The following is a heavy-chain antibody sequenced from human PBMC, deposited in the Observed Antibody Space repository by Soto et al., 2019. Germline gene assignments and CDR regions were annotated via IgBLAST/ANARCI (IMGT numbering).Heavy chain of an antibody. V-gene: IGHV5-10-1*01. Sequence: PGESLKISCKGSGYTFTTYWISWVRQMPGKGLEWMGRLDPSDSYTTYSLSFEGHVYISVDKSINTTYLQWSSLKASDTAMYYCARRDSDYGTAFDIWGQGTMVTVSS. CDR2: LDPSDSYT. J-gene: IGHJ3*02. D-gene: IGHD4-17*01. CDR3: ARRDSDYGTAFDI. CDR1: GYTFTTYW.